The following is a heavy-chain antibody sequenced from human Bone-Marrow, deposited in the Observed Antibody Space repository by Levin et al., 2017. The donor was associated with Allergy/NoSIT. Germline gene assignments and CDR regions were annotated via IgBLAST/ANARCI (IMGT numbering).Heavy chain of an antibody. V-gene: IGHV3-30*04. CDR1: GFTFSSYA. D-gene: IGHD3-9*01. CDR2: ISYDGSNK. Sequence: GGSLRLSCAASGFTFSSYAMHWVRQAPGKGLEWVAVISYDGSNKYYADSVKGRFTISRDNSKNTLYLQMNSLRAEDTAVYYCARDLGGRIRATISYWGQGTLVTVSS. CDR3: ARDLGGRIRATISY. J-gene: IGHJ4*02.